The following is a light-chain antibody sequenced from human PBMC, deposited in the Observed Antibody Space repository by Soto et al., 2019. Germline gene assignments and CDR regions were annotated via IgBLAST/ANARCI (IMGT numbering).Light chain of an antibody. CDR3: TSKTPRNTLT. CDR2: DVN. CDR1: SRDIGAYNY. V-gene: IGLV2-14*03. J-gene: IGLJ2*01. Sequence: QSALTQPASVSGSPGQSITLSCTGTSRDIGAYNYVSWFQQYPGKAPKCMIYDVNNRPSGVSNRFSGSKSGTTASLTISGLQARNEPFYSCTSKTPRNTLTLGGGTKLTVL.